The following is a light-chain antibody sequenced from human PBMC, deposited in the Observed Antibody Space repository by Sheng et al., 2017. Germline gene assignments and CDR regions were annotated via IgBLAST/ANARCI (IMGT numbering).Light chain of an antibody. V-gene: IGKV1-5*03. Sequence: DIQMTQSPSTLSASVGDRVTITCRASQSISNWLAWYQQKPGKAPKLLIYKASSLQSGVPSRFSGSGSGTEFTLTISSLQPDDFATYYCQQYNSYSWTFGPGTEGGNQT. CDR1: QSISNW. J-gene: IGKJ1*01. CDR2: KAS. CDR3: QQYNSYSWT.